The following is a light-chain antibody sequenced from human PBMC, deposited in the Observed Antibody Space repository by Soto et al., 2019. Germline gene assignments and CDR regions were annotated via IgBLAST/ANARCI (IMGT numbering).Light chain of an antibody. J-gene: IGLJ1*01. CDR3: AAWDDSLNGYA. CDR1: SSNIGINV. V-gene: IGLV1-44*01. Sequence: QSVLTQPPSASGTPGQRVTISCSGSSSNIGINVLSWYQQHPGAAPKLLIYSNDQRPSGVPDRFSGSKSGTSASLAISGLQSEDEADYYCAAWDDSLNGYAFGPGTKLTVL. CDR2: SND.